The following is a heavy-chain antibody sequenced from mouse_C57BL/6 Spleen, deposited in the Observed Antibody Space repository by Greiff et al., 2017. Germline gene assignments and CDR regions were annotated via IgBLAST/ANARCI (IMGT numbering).Heavy chain of an antibody. CDR3: ARHEGYEYDWFAY. V-gene: IGHV5-6*01. J-gene: IGHJ3*01. Sequence: EVKLQESGGDLVKPGGSLKLSCAASGFTFSSYGMSWVRQTPDKRLEWVATISSGGSYTYYPDSVKGRFTISRDNAKNTLYLQMSSLKSEDTAMYYCARHEGYEYDWFAYWGQGTLVTVSA. D-gene: IGHD2-4*01. CDR2: ISSGGSYT. CDR1: GFTFSSYG.